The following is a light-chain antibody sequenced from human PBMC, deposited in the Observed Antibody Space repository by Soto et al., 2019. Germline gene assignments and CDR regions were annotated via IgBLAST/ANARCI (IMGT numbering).Light chain of an antibody. CDR3: QQSYSTPRT. CDR2: SAS. CDR1: QSVSSSY. J-gene: IGKJ1*01. Sequence: EIMLTLSPGTLSLSPGERATLSCRASQSVSSSYLAWYQQKPGQAPRLLIYSASRGATGFPARFSGSGSGTDFTLTISSLQPEDFATYYCQQSYSTPRTFGQGTKVDIK. V-gene: IGKV3-20*01.